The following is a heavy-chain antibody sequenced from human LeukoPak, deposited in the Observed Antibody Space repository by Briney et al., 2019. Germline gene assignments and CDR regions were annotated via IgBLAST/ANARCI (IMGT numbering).Heavy chain of an antibody. J-gene: IGHJ4*02. CDR1: GFTFSSYA. CDR2: ISYDGSNK. D-gene: IGHD6-19*01. CDR3: ARGGRGEAVARSPPNY. V-gene: IGHV3-30*09. Sequence: GRSLRLSCAASGFTFSSYAMHWVRQAPGKGLEWVAVISYDGSNKYYADSVKGRFAISRDNSKNTLYLQMNSLRAEDTAVYYCARGGRGEAVARSPPNYWGQGTLVTVSS.